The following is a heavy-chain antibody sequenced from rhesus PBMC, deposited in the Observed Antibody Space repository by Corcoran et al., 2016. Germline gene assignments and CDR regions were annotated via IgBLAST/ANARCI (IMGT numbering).Heavy chain of an antibody. Sequence: QVQLQESGPGLVKPSETLSLTCAVSGGSISSNYWSWIRQAPGKGLEWIGRIYGSGGRPDSNLSLKSRVTISTDTSKNQFSLKLSSVTAADTAVYYCARDYGSYFSFFDYWGQGVLVTVSS. CDR2: IYGSGGRP. D-gene: IGHD4-4*01. V-gene: IGHV4-160*01. J-gene: IGHJ4*01. CDR1: GGSISSNY. CDR3: ARDYGSYFSFFDY.